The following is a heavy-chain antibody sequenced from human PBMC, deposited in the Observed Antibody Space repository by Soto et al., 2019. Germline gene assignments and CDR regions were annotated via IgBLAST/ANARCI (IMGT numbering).Heavy chain of an antibody. CDR2: ISSSGGST. Sequence: PGGSLRLSCAASGFTFSSYAMTWVRQAPGKGLEWVSTISSSGGSTYYTDSVKGRFTISRDNSQNTVDLQMNSLRAEDTAVYYCARRAPTADRQNYFDSWGQGTVVTVS. J-gene: IGHJ4*02. D-gene: IGHD1-26*01. CDR1: GFTFSSYA. V-gene: IGHV3-23*01. CDR3: ARRAPTADRQNYFDS.